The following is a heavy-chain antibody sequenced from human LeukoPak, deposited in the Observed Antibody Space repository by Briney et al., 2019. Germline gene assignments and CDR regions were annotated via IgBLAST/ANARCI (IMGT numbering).Heavy chain of an antibody. CDR1: GFTFSSYA. Sequence: GGSLRLSCAASGFTFSSYAMSWVRQAPGKGLEWVSAISGSGGSTYYADSVKGRFTISRDNSKNTLYLQMNSLRAVDTAVYYCAKEAYFTYYYDSSGYPLDYWGQGTLVTVSS. J-gene: IGHJ4*02. D-gene: IGHD3-22*01. CDR2: ISGSGGST. V-gene: IGHV3-23*01. CDR3: AKEAYFTYYYDSSGYPLDY.